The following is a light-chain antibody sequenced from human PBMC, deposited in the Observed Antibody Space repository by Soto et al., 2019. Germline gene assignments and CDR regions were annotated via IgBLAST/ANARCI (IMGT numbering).Light chain of an antibody. V-gene: IGKV3-20*01. CDR2: GAS. CDR3: QQYVSAPALS. Sequence: EIVLTQSPGTLSLSPGERATLSCRASQSVSSSYLAWYQQKPGQAPRLLIYGASSRATGIPDRFSGSGSGTHFTLTISRLEHEDVAVYYCQQYVSAPALSYGGGTKVAI. CDR1: QSVSSSY. J-gene: IGKJ4*01.